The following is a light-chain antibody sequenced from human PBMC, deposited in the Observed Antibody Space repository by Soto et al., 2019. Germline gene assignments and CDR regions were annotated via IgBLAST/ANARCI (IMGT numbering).Light chain of an antibody. J-gene: IGKJ1*01. Sequence: EIVLTQSPGILSLSPGDRATLSCRASQTISSTYLAWYQQNPGQAPRLLIYAASTRATGVPDRFSGSGSGTDFTLTISRLEPEDFAVYYCQQYGSSPKTFGQGTKVDIK. CDR1: QTISSTY. CDR3: QQYGSSPKT. V-gene: IGKV3-20*01. CDR2: AAS.